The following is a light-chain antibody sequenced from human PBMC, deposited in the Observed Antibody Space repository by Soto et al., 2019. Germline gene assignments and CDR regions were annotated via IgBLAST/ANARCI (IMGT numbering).Light chain of an antibody. J-gene: IGKJ2*01. CDR2: AAS. CDR1: QSISSY. CDR3: QQSYSTPYT. V-gene: IGKV1-39*01. Sequence: DIQMTQSPSSLSASVGDRVTITCRASQSISSYLNWYQQKPGKAPKLLIYAASSLQSGVPSRFSGSGSGTDFTLTISSLHPEDFATYYCQQSYSTPYTVGQGTKVDIK.